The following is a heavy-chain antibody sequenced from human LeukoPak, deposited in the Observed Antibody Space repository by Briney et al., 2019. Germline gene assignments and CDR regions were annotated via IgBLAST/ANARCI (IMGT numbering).Heavy chain of an antibody. CDR2: ISWNSGSI. CDR1: GFTFDDYA. Sequence: GGSLRLSCAASGFTFDDYAMHWVRQAPGKGLEWVSGISWNSGSIGYADSVKGRFTVSRDNAMNSLFLQMTNLRAEDTAVYYCAKRDGDYEEDGWFDPWGQGTLVTVSS. CDR3: AKRDGDYEEDGWFDP. V-gene: IGHV3-9*01. D-gene: IGHD4-17*01. J-gene: IGHJ5*02.